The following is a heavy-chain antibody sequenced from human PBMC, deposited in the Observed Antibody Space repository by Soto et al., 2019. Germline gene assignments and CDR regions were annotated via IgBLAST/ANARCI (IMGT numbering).Heavy chain of an antibody. V-gene: IGHV4-59*01. J-gene: IGHJ4*02. CDR3: ARDGNIAAAGMGFDS. CDR1: GGSISSYY. Sequence: PSETLSLTCTVSGGSISSYYWSWIRQPPGKGLEWIGYIFYSGSTNYNPSLKSRVIISVDTSKNQVSLKLSSVTAADTAVYWCARDGNIAAAGMGFDSWGQGTLVTVSS. D-gene: IGHD6-13*01. CDR2: IFYSGST.